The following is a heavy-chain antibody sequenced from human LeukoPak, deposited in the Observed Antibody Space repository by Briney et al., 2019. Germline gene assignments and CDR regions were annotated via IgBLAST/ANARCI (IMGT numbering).Heavy chain of an antibody. CDR1: GGSISSGGYY. J-gene: IGHJ5*02. D-gene: IGHD3-22*01. Sequence: SETLSLTCTVSGGSISSGGYYWSWIRQHPGKGLEWIGYIYYSGSTYYNPSLKSRVTISVDTSKNQFSLKLSSVTAADTAVYYCASYYDSSGVYLNWFDPWGQGTLVTVSS. CDR3: ASYYDSSGVYLNWFDP. CDR2: IYYSGST. V-gene: IGHV4-31*03.